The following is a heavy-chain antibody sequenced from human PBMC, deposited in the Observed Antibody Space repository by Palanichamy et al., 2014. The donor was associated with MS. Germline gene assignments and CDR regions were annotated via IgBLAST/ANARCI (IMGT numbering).Heavy chain of an antibody. D-gene: IGHD3-22*01. J-gene: IGHJ4*02. CDR1: GFTFSSYA. CDR3: ARDPSYYDSSGVVRYFDY. Sequence: QVQLVEVWGRAWSSLGRSLRLSCAASGFTFSSYAMHWVRQAPGKGLEWVTVISYDGSNKYYVDSVKGRFTISRDNSKNTLYLQMNSLRAEDTAVYYCARDPSYYDSSGVVRYFDYWGQGTLVTVSS. V-gene: IGHV3-30-3*01. CDR2: ISYDGSNK.